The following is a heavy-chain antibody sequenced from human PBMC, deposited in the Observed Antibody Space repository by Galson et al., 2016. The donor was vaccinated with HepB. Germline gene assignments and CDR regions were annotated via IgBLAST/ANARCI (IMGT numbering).Heavy chain of an antibody. CDR3: ARDRGEYSRPWAGGMDV. D-gene: IGHD6-6*01. CDR1: GFTFSSYG. V-gene: IGHV3-33*01. J-gene: IGHJ6*02. Sequence: LRLSCAASGFTFSSYGMHWVRQAPGKGLEWVAVIWYDGSNEYYADSVKGRFTISRDNSKNTLYLHMSSLRAEDTAVYYCARDRGEYSRPWAGGMDVWGQGTTVTVSS. CDR2: IWYDGSNE.